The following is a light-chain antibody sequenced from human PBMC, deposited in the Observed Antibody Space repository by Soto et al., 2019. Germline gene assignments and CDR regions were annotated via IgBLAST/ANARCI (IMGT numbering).Light chain of an antibody. V-gene: IGKV3-15*01. CDR1: QSISDT. Sequence: EIVMTQSPATLSVSPGGRATLSCRASQSISDTLAWYPQKPGQAPRLLIYGASTRAPGFPARFSGSGSGTDFTLTISSLQSEDFAVYDCQQYNNWPWTFGQGTKVEIK. CDR2: GAS. J-gene: IGKJ1*01. CDR3: QQYNNWPWT.